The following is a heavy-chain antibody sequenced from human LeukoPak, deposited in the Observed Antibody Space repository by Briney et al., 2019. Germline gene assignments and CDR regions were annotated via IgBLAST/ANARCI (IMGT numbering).Heavy chain of an antibody. Sequence: GGSLRLSCAASGFTFSSYEMNWVRQAPGKGLEWVSYISSSGSTIYYADSVKGRFTNSRDNAKNSLYLQMNSLRAEDTAAYYCARDRSGWYYFDYWGQGTLVTVSS. CDR1: GFTFSSYE. V-gene: IGHV3-48*03. J-gene: IGHJ4*02. CDR3: ARDRSGWYYFDY. D-gene: IGHD6-19*01. CDR2: ISSSGSTI.